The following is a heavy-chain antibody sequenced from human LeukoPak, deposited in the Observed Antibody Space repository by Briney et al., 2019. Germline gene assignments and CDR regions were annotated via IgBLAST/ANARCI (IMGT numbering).Heavy chain of an antibody. CDR3: ARGDSSGYYYRGDAFDI. CDR1: GGSISSGGYS. V-gene: IGHV4-30-2*01. J-gene: IGHJ3*02. D-gene: IGHD3-22*01. CDR2: IYHSGST. Sequence: SETLSLTCAVSGGSISSGGYSWSWIRQPPGKGLEWIGYIYHSGSTYYNPSLKSRVTISVDRSKNQFSLKLGSVTAADTAVYYCARGDSSGYYYRGDAFDIWGQGTMVTVSS.